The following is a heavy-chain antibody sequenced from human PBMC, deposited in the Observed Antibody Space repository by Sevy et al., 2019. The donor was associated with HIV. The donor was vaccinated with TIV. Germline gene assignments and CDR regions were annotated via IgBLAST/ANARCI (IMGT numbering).Heavy chain of an antibody. CDR2: IKDDGSEE. V-gene: IGHV3-7*01. J-gene: IGHJ3*02. CDR3: ARDPAACDI. Sequence: GALRLSCVASGFTFSSYWMSWVRQAPGMGLEWVANIKDDGSEEYYVDSVKGRFTISRDNAKKSLYLQMSSLRAEDTAVYYCARDPAACDIWGHGTLVTVSS. D-gene: IGHD6-25*01. CDR1: GFTFSSYW.